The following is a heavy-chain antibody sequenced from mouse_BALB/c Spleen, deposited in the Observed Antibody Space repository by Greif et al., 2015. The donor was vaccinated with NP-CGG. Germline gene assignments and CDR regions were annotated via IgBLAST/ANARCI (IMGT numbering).Heavy chain of an antibody. D-gene: IGHD1-1*01. CDR1: GFSLTDYG. V-gene: IGHV2-6-5*01. Sequence: VKLVESGPGLVAPSQSLSITCTVSGFSLTDYGVSWIRQPPGKGLEWLGVIWGGGSTYYNSALKSRLSISKDNSKSQVFLKMNSLQTEDTAMYYCAKHRTEVVAYWYFDVWGAGTTVTVSS. CDR2: IWGGGST. J-gene: IGHJ1*01. CDR3: AKHRTEVVAYWYFDV.